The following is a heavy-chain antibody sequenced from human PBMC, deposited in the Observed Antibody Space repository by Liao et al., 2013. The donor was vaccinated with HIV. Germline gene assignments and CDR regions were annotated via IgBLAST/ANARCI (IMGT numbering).Heavy chain of an antibody. CDR2: IDHRGVT. CDR1: GASLSGFH. CDR3: ARGRPLRYFDW. V-gene: IGHV4-34*02. Sequence: QVHLEQWGAGLVKTSETLSLTCAVYGASLSGFHWTWVRQCPGQGLEWIGEIDHRGVTYYNPALKSLFTISVDTSKNHFSLKLISVTAADTAVYYCARGRPLRYFDWWGQGTLVTVSS. D-gene: IGHD3-3*01. J-gene: IGHJ4*02.